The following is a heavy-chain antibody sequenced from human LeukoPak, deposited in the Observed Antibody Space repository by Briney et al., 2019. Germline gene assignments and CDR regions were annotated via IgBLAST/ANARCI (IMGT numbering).Heavy chain of an antibody. V-gene: IGHV4-30-4*08. CDR3: ARTPYYEFWSGCYTGAWFDP. Sequence: TSETLSLTCTVSGYSINSVYYWSWIRQPPGKGLEWIGNIYYSGSTYYNPSLKSRVTISVDTSKNQFSLKLSSVTAADTAVYYCARTPYYEFWSGCYTGAWFDPWGQGTLVAVSS. D-gene: IGHD3-3*01. CDR1: GYSINSVYY. J-gene: IGHJ5*02. CDR2: IYYSGST.